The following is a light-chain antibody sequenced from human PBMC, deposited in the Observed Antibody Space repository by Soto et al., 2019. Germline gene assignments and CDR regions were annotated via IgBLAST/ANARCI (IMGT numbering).Light chain of an antibody. CDR3: QQYGGSPGFT. CDR2: GSS. Sequence: EIVLTQSPGTLSLSPGERATLSCRASQSVSSGFLACYQQKPGQAPRLLIYGSSSRATGIPDRFSGSGSGTAFTLTISRLEPEDFAVYYCQQYGGSPGFTFGPGTKVDIK. J-gene: IGKJ3*01. CDR1: QSVSSGF. V-gene: IGKV3-20*01.